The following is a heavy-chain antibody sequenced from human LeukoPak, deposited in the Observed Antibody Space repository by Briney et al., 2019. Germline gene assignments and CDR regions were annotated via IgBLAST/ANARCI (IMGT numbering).Heavy chain of an antibody. CDR1: GFTLNNYW. CDR2: INQDGSEK. J-gene: IGHJ4*02. CDR3: ARENYYDSSGYYNDY. D-gene: IGHD3-22*01. Sequence: GGSLRLSCAASGFTLNNYWMGWVRQAPGRGLEWVANINQDGSEKYYVDSVKGRFTISRDNAKNSLYLQMNSLRAEDTAVYYCARENYYDSSGYYNDYWGQGTLVTVSS. V-gene: IGHV3-7*03.